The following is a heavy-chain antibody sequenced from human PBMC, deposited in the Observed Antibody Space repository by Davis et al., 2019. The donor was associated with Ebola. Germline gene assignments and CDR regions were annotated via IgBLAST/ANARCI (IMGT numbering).Heavy chain of an antibody. CDR1: GFTVSSNY. CDR2: IYSGGST. CDR3: AKAADSIGGWYFDY. Sequence: GESLKISCAASGFTVSSNYMSWVRQAPGKGLEWVSVIYSGGSTYYADSVKGRFTISRDNSKNTLYLQMNSLRAEDTAVYYCAKAADSIGGWYFDYWGQGTLVTVSS. J-gene: IGHJ4*02. V-gene: IGHV3-53*01. D-gene: IGHD1-26*01.